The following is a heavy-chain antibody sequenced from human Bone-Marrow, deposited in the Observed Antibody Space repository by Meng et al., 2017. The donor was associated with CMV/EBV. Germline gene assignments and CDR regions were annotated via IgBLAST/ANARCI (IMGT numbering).Heavy chain of an antibody. CDR3: ARDGGLAGYNWFDP. Sequence: SVKVSCKASGGTFSSYTISWVRQAPGQGLEWMGRIIPILGIANYAQKFQGRVTITTDESTSTAYMELSSLRSEDTAVYYCARDGGLAGYNWFDPWGQGTLVTVSS. J-gene: IGHJ5*02. D-gene: IGHD2-15*01. V-gene: IGHV1-69*16. CDR2: IIPILGIA. CDR1: GGTFSSYT.